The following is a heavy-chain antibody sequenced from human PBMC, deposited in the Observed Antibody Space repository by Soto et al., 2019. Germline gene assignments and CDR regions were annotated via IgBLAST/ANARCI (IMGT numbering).Heavy chain of an antibody. CDR1: GFTFSSYA. CDR2: ISGSGGST. J-gene: IGHJ4*02. CDR3: AKVKTTMFGVVIHTDY. D-gene: IGHD3-3*01. V-gene: IGHV3-23*01. Sequence: GGSLRLSCAASGFTFSSYAMSWVRQAPGKGLEWVSAISGSGGSTYYADSVKGRFTISRDNSKNTLYLQMNSLRAEDTAVYYCAKVKTTMFGVVIHTDYWGQGTLVTVSS.